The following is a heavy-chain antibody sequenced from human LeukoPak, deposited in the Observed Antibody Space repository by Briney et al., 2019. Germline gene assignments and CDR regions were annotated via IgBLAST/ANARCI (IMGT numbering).Heavy chain of an antibody. Sequence: SETLSLTCTVSGGSISSGGYYWSWIRQHPGKGLEWIGYIYYSGSIYYNPSLKSRVTISVDTSKNQFSLKLSSVTAADTAVYYCAREVGPSWYRWFDPWGQGTLVTVSS. CDR3: AREVGPSWYRWFDP. D-gene: IGHD6-13*01. J-gene: IGHJ5*02. CDR2: IYYSGSI. CDR1: GGSISSGGYY. V-gene: IGHV4-31*03.